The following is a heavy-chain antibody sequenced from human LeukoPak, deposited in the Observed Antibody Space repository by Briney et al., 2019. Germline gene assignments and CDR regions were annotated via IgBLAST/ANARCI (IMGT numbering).Heavy chain of an antibody. CDR1: GGTFSSYT. D-gene: IGHD2-21*01. Sequence: SVKVSCKASGGTFSSYTISWVRRAPGQGLEWMGRIIPILGIANYAQKFHGRVTITADKSTSTAYMELSSLRSEDTAVYYCARDPSGVVIAITSPRGNWFDPWGQGTLVTVSS. J-gene: IGHJ5*02. CDR3: ARDPSGVVIAITSPRGNWFDP. V-gene: IGHV1-69*04. CDR2: IIPILGIA.